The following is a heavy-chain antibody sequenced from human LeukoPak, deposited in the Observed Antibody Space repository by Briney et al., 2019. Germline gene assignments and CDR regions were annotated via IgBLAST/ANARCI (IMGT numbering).Heavy chain of an antibody. CDR2: IYYSGSA. Sequence: SETLSLTCTVSGGSIINGGHYWSWIRQHPGKGLEWIGYIYYSGSAYYNPSLKSRVIISVDTSKNQFSLKLNSVTAADTAVYYCARWGTGIAAVGTWGQGTLVTVSS. CDR1: GGSIINGGHY. V-gene: IGHV4-31*03. J-gene: IGHJ5*02. CDR3: ARWGTGIAAVGT. D-gene: IGHD6-13*01.